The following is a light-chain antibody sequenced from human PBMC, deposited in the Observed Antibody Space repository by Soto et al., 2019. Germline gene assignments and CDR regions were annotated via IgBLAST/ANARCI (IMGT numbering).Light chain of an antibody. V-gene: IGKV1-5*01. Sequence: DIQMTQSPSSLSASIGDRVTIHCRASQYISSWLAWYQQKPGKAPKLLMFDTFSLESGVPSRFSGSRSGTEFTLTISTLQPDDFATYYCQHYASFSGTFGQGTKVDIK. CDR3: QHYASFSGT. CDR1: QYISSW. CDR2: DTF. J-gene: IGKJ1*01.